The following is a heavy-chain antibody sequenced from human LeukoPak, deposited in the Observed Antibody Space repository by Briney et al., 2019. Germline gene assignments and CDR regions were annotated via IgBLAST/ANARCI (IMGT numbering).Heavy chain of an antibody. V-gene: IGHV3-21*01. D-gene: IGHD2-2*01. CDR3: ARGDIVVVPAYWVYYYYGMDV. CDR1: GFTFSSYS. J-gene: IGHJ6*02. CDR2: ISSSSCYI. Sequence: PGGSLRLSCAASGFTFSSYSMNWVRQAPGKGLEWVSSISSSSCYIYYADSVKGRFTISRDNAKNSLYLQMNSLRAEDTAVYYCARGDIVVVPAYWVYYYYGMDVWGQGTTVTVSS.